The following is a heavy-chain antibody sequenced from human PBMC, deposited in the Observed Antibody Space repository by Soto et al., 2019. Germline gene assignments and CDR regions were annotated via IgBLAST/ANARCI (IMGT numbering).Heavy chain of an antibody. D-gene: IGHD2-21*02. V-gene: IGHV4-39*01. CDR3: ARQHIVVVTAIRNNWFDP. Sequence: SSETLSLTCTVSGGSISSSSYYWGWIRQPPGKGLEWIGSIYYSGSTYYNPSLKSRVTISVDTSKNQFSLKLSSVTAADTAVYYCARQHIVVVTAIRNNWFDPWGQGTLVTVSS. CDR1: GGSISSSSYY. CDR2: IYYSGST. J-gene: IGHJ5*02.